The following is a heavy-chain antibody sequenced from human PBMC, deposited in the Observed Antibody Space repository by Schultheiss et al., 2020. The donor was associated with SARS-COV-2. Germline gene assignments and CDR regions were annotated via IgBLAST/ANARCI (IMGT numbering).Heavy chain of an antibody. CDR3: ARDRVVPAGYNWFDP. V-gene: IGHV4-59*01. J-gene: IGHJ5*02. Sequence: SETLSLTCTVSGGSISSYYWSWIRQPPGKGLEWIGYIYSSGTTHYNPSLKSRVTISVDTSKNQFSLKLSSVTAADTAVYYCARDRVVPAGYNWFDPWGQGTLVTVSS. CDR2: IYSSGTT. CDR1: GGSISSYY. D-gene: IGHD2-2*01.